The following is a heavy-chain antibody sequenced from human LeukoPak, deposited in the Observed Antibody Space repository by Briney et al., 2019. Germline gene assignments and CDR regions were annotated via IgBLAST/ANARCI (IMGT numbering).Heavy chain of an antibody. V-gene: IGHV6-1*01. D-gene: IGHD1-1*01. CDR1: GDSFSSNSAA. CDR2: TYYRSKLYN. J-gene: IGHJ4*02. CDR3: ASSSGTGPFDY. Sequence: SQTLSLTCAVSGDSFSSNSAAWNWIRQAQARGLEWLVRTYYRSKLYNDYAVSVKSRITINPDTSKNQFSLQLNSVTPEDTAVYYCASSSGTGPFDYWGQGTLVTVSS.